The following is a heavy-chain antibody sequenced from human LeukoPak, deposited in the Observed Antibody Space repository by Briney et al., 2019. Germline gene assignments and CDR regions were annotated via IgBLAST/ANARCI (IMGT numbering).Heavy chain of an antibody. D-gene: IGHD5-18*01. Sequence: SETLSLTCAVYGGSFSGYYWSWIRQPPGKGLEWIGEINHSGSTNYNPSLTSRVTISVDTSKNQFSLKLSSVTAADTAVYYCARGRSGYSYGYPFDYWGQGTLVTVSS. CDR3: ARGRSGYSYGYPFDY. J-gene: IGHJ4*02. CDR2: INHSGST. CDR1: GGSFSGYY. V-gene: IGHV4-34*01.